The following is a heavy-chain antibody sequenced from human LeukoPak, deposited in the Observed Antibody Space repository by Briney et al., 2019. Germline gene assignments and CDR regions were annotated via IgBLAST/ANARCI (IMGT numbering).Heavy chain of an antibody. J-gene: IGHJ6*02. V-gene: IGHV3-30*18. CDR3: AKERLVGQLRRGRNYGMDV. D-gene: IGHD1-7*01. Sequence: GGSLRLSCAASGFTFSVYAMHWVRQAPGKGLEWLAVLSYDGSNKFYEDSVKGRFSISRENSMHTLYLQMNRLRPEDTAVYYCAKERLVGQLRRGRNYGMDVWGQGTTVTVSS. CDR2: LSYDGSNK. CDR1: GFTFSVYA.